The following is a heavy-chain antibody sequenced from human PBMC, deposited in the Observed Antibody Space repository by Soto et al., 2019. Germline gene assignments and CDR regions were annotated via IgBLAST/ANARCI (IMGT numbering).Heavy chain of an antibody. J-gene: IGHJ6*02. V-gene: IGHV5-10-1*01. D-gene: IGHD2-15*01. CDR2: IDPSDSYT. CDR3: ARRCSGGSCYYYYNMDV. CDR1: GYSFTSYW. Sequence: GESLKISCKGSGYSFTSYWISWVRQMPGKGLEWMGRIDPSDSYTNYSPSFQGHVTISADKSISTAYLQWSSLKASDTAMYYCARRCSGGSCYYYYNMDVWGQGTTVTVSS.